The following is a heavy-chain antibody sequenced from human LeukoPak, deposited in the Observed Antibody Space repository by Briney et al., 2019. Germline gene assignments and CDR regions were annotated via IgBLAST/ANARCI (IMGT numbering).Heavy chain of an antibody. V-gene: IGHV3-53*01. Sequence: GGSLRLSCAASGFSVSNNYMSWVRQAPGKGLEWVSVIYTGDSTYYADSMKGRFIISRDNSKNTVYLQMNSLRAEDTAVYYCARMYCSSTSCYTDAFDIWGQGTMVTVSS. CDR1: GFSVSNNY. J-gene: IGHJ3*02. D-gene: IGHD2-2*02. CDR3: ARMYCSSTSCYTDAFDI. CDR2: IYTGDST.